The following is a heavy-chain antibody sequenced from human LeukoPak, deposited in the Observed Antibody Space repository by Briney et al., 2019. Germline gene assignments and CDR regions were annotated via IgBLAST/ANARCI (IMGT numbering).Heavy chain of an antibody. Sequence: GGSLRLSWAASGFTFSSYSMNWVRQAPGKGLEWVSAISGSGTNTYYADSVKGRFTISRDNSKNTLDLQMNSLRAEDTAVYYCAKANGAIFGVAGYFDYWGQGTLVTVSS. D-gene: IGHD3-3*02. CDR2: ISGSGTNT. J-gene: IGHJ4*02. CDR1: GFTFSSYS. CDR3: AKANGAIFGVAGYFDY. V-gene: IGHV3-23*01.